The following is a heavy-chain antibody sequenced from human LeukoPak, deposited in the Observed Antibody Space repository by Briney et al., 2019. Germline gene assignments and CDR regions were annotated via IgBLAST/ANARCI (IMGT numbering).Heavy chain of an antibody. J-gene: IGHJ6*03. V-gene: IGHV4-39*07. Sequence: SETLSLTCTVSGGSVSSSSYYWAWIRQPPGKGLEWIGSIYYSGLTNYSPSLKSRVTVSLDTSKNQFSLKLSSVTAADTAVYYCARVVVVVAASYYYYYYYMDVWGKGTTVTVSS. D-gene: IGHD2-15*01. CDR3: ARVVVVVAASYYYYYYYMDV. CDR1: GGSVSSSSYY. CDR2: IYYSGLT.